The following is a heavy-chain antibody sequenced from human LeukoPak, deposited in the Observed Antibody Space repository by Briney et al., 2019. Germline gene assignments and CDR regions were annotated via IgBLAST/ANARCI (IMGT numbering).Heavy chain of an antibody. Sequence: SVNVSCKASGGTYSSYPISGVRPPPAQGLEWMGRIFPILGIANYAKKFQGRVTTTEDKYTNTAYLELSRKRPEDTAVYYCARDPKSYSGSLSGYNWFDPWGQGTLVTVSS. CDR2: IFPILGIA. J-gene: IGHJ5*02. D-gene: IGHD1-26*01. CDR3: ARDPKSYSGSLSGYNWFDP. V-gene: IGHV1-69*04. CDR1: GGTYSSYP.